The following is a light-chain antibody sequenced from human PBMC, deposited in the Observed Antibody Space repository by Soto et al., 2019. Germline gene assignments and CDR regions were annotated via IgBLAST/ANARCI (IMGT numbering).Light chain of an antibody. Sequence: QPVLTQSPSASASLGASVKLTCTLSSGHSSYAIAWHQQQPEKGPRYLMKLNSDGSHSKGDGIPDRFSGSSSEAERYLTISSLQSEDEADYYCQTWGTGIHVFGTGTKLTVL. J-gene: IGLJ1*01. CDR2: LNSDGSH. V-gene: IGLV4-69*01. CDR3: QTWGTGIHV. CDR1: SGHSSYA.